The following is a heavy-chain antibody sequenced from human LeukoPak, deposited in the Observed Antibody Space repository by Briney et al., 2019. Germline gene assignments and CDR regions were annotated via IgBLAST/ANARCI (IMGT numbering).Heavy chain of an antibody. Sequence: ASVKVSCKASGYTFTGYYMHWVRRAPGQGLEWMGWINPNSGGTNYAQKFQGRVTMTRDTSISTAYMELSRLRSDDTAVYYCARGYGSGSYYQYNWFDPWGQGTLVTVSS. CDR1: GYTFTGYY. J-gene: IGHJ5*02. CDR3: ARGYGSGSYYQYNWFDP. CDR2: INPNSGGT. D-gene: IGHD3-10*01. V-gene: IGHV1-2*02.